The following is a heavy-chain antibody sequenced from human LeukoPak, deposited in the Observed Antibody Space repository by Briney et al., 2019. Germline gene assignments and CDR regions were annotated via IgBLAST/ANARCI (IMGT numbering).Heavy chain of an antibody. Sequence: SETLSLTCTVSGGSISSHYWSWIRQPPGKGLEWIGYIYYSGSTNYNPSLKSRVTISVDTSKNQFSLKLSSVTAADTAVYYRARDPFDGQWRDSNWLDPWGQGTLVTVSS. CDR1: GGSISSHY. CDR3: ARDPFDGQWRDSNWLDP. V-gene: IGHV4-59*11. CDR2: IYYSGST. J-gene: IGHJ5*02. D-gene: IGHD6-19*01.